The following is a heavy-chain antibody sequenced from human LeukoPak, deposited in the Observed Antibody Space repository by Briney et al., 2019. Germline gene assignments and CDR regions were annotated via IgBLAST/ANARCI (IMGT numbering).Heavy chain of an antibody. CDR3: AKVYEVTSWNNYFDY. J-gene: IGHJ4*02. D-gene: IGHD1/OR15-1a*01. Sequence: GGSLRLSCAASGFTFSNYGMHWVRQAPGKGLEWVAFIRYDGSNHFYADSVRGRFTISRDNSKNTLYLQMNSLRPADTALYYCAKVYEVTSWNNYFDYWGQGTLVTVSS. CDR2: IRYDGSNH. CDR1: GFTFSNYG. V-gene: IGHV3-30*02.